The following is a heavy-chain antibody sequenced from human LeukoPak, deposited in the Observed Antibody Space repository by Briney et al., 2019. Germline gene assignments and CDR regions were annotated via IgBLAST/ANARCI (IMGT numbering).Heavy chain of an antibody. CDR1: GFTFSSYW. J-gene: IGHJ4*02. D-gene: IGHD3-16*01. CDR3: ARDKPRGSYDGSIFDS. V-gene: IGHV3-7*01. CDR2: ISYDGGEI. Sequence: PGGSLRLSCEVSGFTFSSYWMSWVRQAPGKGLEWVAIISYDGGEIYYVDSVKGRFTLSRDNAKSSVYLQMNSLRAGDAAVYYCARDKPRGSYDGSIFDSWGQGTLVTVSS.